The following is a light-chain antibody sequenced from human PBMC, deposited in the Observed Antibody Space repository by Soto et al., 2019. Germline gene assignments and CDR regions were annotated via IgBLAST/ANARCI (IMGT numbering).Light chain of an antibody. CDR1: SSDVGGYNY. J-gene: IGLJ3*02. Sequence: QSVLTQPASVSGSPGQSITISCTGTSSDVGGYNYVSWYQQHPGKAPKVIIYEVTNRASGVSNRFSASKSGDTASLTISGLRAEDEADYHCSSFTSSSTWVFGGGTKLTVL. V-gene: IGLV2-14*03. CDR3: SSFTSSSTWV. CDR2: EVT.